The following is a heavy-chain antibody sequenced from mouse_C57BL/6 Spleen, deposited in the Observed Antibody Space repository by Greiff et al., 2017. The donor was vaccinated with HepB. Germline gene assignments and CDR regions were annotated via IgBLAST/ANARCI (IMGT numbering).Heavy chain of an antibody. V-gene: IGHV3-6*01. CDR1: GYSITSGYY. CDR3: ARDVTGTFAY. Sequence: ESGPGLVKPSQSLSLTCSVTGYSITSGYYWNWIRQFPGNKLEWMGYISYDGSNNYNPSLKNRISITRDTSKNQFFLKLNSVTTEDTATYYCARDVTGTFAYWGQGTLVTVSA. CDR2: ISYDGSN. D-gene: IGHD4-1*01. J-gene: IGHJ3*01.